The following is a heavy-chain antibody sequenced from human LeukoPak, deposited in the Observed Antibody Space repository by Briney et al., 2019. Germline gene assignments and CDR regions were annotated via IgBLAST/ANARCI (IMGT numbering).Heavy chain of an antibody. CDR2: IYYSGST. J-gene: IGHJ6*02. CDR1: GGSISSYY. D-gene: IGHD6-13*01. Sequence: SETLSLTCAVSGGSISSYYWSWIRQPPGKGLEWIGYIYYSGSTNYNPSLKSRVTISVDTSKNQFSLKLSSVTAADTAVYYCARVQIAAAGDYYYYYYGMDVWGQGTTVTVSS. CDR3: ARVQIAAAGDYYYYYYGMDV. V-gene: IGHV4-59*01.